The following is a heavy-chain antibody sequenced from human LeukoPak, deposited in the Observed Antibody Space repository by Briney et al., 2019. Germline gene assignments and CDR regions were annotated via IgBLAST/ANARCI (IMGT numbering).Heavy chain of an antibody. CDR2: IRYDGSNK. Sequence: PGGSLRLSCAASGFTFSSYGMHWVRQAPGKGLEWAAFIRYDGSNKYYADSVKGRFTISRDNSKNTLYLQMNSLRAEDTAVYYCANSASVSVAARFSAFDIWGQGTMVTVSS. J-gene: IGHJ3*02. CDR3: ANSASVSVAARFSAFDI. CDR1: GFTFSSYG. V-gene: IGHV3-30*02. D-gene: IGHD6-6*01.